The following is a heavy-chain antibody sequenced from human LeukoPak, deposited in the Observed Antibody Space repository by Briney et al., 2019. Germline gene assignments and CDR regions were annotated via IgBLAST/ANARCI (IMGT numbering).Heavy chain of an antibody. CDR3: AREGLYGLGFLDY. D-gene: IGHD3-10*01. CDR1: GFTFSSYS. V-gene: IGHV3-21*01. J-gene: IGHJ4*02. Sequence: PGGSLRLSCAASGFTFSSYSMNWVRQAPGKGLEWVSSISSSSSYTYYADSVKGRFTISRDNAKNSLYLQMNSLRAEDTAVYYCAREGLYGLGFLDYWGQGTLVTVSS. CDR2: ISSSSSYT.